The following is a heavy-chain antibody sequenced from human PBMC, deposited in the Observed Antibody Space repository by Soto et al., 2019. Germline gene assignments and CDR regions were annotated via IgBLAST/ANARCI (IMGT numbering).Heavy chain of an antibody. CDR1: GGSFSGYY. D-gene: IGHD2-15*01. Sequence: QVQLQQWGAGLLKPSETLSLTCAVYGGSFSGYYWSWIRQPPGKGLEWIGEINHSGSTNYNPSLRSRVPISVDTSKNQCSLKLSSVTAADTAVYYCARASTVVVVAAIDYWGQGTLVTVSS. CDR3: ARASTVVVVAAIDY. J-gene: IGHJ4*02. CDR2: INHSGST. V-gene: IGHV4-34*01.